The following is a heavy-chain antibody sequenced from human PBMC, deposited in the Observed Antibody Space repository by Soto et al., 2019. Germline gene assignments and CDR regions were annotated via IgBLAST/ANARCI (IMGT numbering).Heavy chain of an antibody. CDR1: GGTFSSYT. Sequence: QVQLVQSGAEVKKPGSSVKVSCKASGGTFSSYTISWVRQAPGQWLEWMGRIIPILGIANYAQKFQGRVTITADKSTSTAYMELSSLRSEDTAVYYCASDAYCSGGSCRDYWGQGTLVTVSS. CDR2: IIPILGIA. J-gene: IGHJ4*02. D-gene: IGHD2-15*01. V-gene: IGHV1-69*02. CDR3: ASDAYCSGGSCRDY.